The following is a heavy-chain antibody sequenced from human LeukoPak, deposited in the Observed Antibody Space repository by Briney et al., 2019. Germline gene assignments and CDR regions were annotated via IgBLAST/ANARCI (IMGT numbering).Heavy chain of an antibody. CDR3: ARHEVYYYGSGSYWPSYHFDY. V-gene: IGHV4-34*01. Sequence: PSETLSLTCAVYGGSFSGYYWSWIRQPPGKGLEWIGEINHSGSTNYNPSLKSRVTISVDTSKNQFSLKLSSVTAADTAVYYCARHEVYYYGSGSYWPSYHFDYWGQGTLVTVSS. CDR2: INHSGST. J-gene: IGHJ4*02. D-gene: IGHD3-10*01. CDR1: GGSFSGYY.